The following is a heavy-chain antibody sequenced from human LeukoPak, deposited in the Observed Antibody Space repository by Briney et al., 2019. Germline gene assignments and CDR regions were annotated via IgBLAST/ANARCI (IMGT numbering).Heavy chain of an antibody. Sequence: GGSLRLSCAASGFTFSSYAMHWVRQAPGKGLEWVAVISYDGSNKYYADSVKGRFTISRDNSKNTLYLQMNSLRAEDTAVYYCARDSSSWYEANYFDYWGQGTLVTVSS. D-gene: IGHD6-13*01. CDR1: GFTFSSYA. V-gene: IGHV3-30-3*01. J-gene: IGHJ4*02. CDR3: ARDSSSWYEANYFDY. CDR2: ISYDGSNK.